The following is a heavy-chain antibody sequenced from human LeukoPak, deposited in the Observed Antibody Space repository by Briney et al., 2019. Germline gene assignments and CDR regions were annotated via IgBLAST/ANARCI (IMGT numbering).Heavy chain of an antibody. CDR2: IKQDGSEK. CDR1: GFTFTSYR. D-gene: IGHD1-1*01. Sequence: GGSLRLSCAASGFTFTSYRMNWVRQTPGKGLEWVANIKQDGSEKYYVDSVKGRFTISRDNANNSLYLQMNSLRSEDTAVYYCARELERRGYYYGMDVWGQGTTVTVSS. CDR3: ARELERRGYYYGMDV. V-gene: IGHV3-7*03. J-gene: IGHJ6*02.